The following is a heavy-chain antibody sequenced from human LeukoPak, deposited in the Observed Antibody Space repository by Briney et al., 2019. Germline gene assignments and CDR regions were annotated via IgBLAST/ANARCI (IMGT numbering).Heavy chain of an antibody. J-gene: IGHJ6*03. CDR2: ISSSSSTI. CDR3: AKDASYSSSSAEPGYYYYMDV. CDR1: GFTFSSYS. D-gene: IGHD6-6*01. Sequence: PGGSLSLSCAASGFTFSSYSMNWVRQAPGKGLEWGSYISSSSSTISYAASLKGRFIISRDNAKNSLYLQMNSLRAEDTAVSYCAKDASYSSSSAEPGYYYYMDVWGKGATVTVSS. V-gene: IGHV3-48*01.